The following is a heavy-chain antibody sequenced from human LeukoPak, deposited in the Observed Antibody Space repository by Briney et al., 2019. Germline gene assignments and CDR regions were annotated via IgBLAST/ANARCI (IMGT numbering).Heavy chain of an antibody. CDR1: GGSISSTTYY. D-gene: IGHD3-16*01. Sequence: SETLSLTCSVSGGSISSTTYYWGWIRQPPGKGLEWIGSISYSGSTYYNPSLKSRVTISVDTSKNQFSLKLSSVTAADTAVYYCARHRPLLMRNYYYYMDVWGKGTTVTISS. CDR2: ISYSGST. J-gene: IGHJ6*03. V-gene: IGHV4-39*01. CDR3: ARHRPLLMRNYYYYMDV.